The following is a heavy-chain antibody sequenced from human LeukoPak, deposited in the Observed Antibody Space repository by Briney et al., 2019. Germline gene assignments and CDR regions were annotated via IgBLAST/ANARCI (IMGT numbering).Heavy chain of an antibody. CDR2: ISAYNGNT. Sequence: ASVKVSCKASGYTFTSYGISWVRQAPGQGLEWVGWISAYNGNTNYARKLQGRVTMTTDTSTSTAYMELRSLRSDDTAVYYCARDLEEYCSSTSCYAGPDAFDIWGQGTMVTVSS. J-gene: IGHJ3*02. CDR1: GYTFTSYG. D-gene: IGHD2-2*01. V-gene: IGHV1-18*04. CDR3: ARDLEEYCSSTSCYAGPDAFDI.